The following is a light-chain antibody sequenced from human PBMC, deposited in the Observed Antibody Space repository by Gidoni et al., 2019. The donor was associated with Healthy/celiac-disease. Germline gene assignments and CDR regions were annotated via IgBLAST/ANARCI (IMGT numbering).Light chain of an antibody. J-gene: IGKJ4*01. V-gene: IGKV3-15*01. Sequence: LSCRASQSVSSNLAVYQQKPGQAPRLLIYGASTRATGIPARFSGSGSGTEFTLTISSLQSEDFAVYYCQQYNNWPLTFAGGTKVEIK. CDR1: QSVSSN. CDR2: GAS. CDR3: QQYNNWPLT.